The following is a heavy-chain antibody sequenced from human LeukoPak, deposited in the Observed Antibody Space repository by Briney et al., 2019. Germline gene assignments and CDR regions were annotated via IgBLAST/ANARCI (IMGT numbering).Heavy chain of an antibody. CDR3: ARGPLGAAAAGTKAFDI. D-gene: IGHD6-13*01. CDR1: GGTFSSYA. J-gene: IGHJ3*02. Sequence: SVEVSCKASGGTFSSYAISRVRQAPGQGLEWMGGIIPIFGTANYAQKFQGRVTITADESTSTAYMELSSLRSEDTAVYYCARGPLGAAAAGTKAFDIWGQGTMVTVSS. CDR2: IIPIFGTA. V-gene: IGHV1-69*13.